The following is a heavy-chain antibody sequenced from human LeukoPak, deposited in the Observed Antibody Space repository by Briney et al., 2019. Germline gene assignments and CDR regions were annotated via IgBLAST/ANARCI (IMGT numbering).Heavy chain of an antibody. D-gene: IGHD3-22*01. J-gene: IGHJ3*02. CDR1: GGTFSSYA. Sequence: ASVTVSCKASGGTFSSYAISWVRQAPGQGLEWMGGIIPIFGTANYAQKFQGRVTITADESTSTAYMELSSLRSEDTAVYYCARDPLRPYYYDSSDRLTDAFDIWGQGTMVTVSS. CDR3: ARDPLRPYYYDSSDRLTDAFDI. CDR2: IIPIFGTA. V-gene: IGHV1-69*13.